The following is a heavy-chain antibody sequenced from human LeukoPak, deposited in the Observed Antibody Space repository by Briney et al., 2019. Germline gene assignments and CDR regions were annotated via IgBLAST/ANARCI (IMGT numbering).Heavy chain of an antibody. CDR1: GYTFTGYY. D-gene: IGHD5-12*01. CDR3: ARVDIVASYYFDY. V-gene: IGHV1-2*02. Sequence: GASVKVSCKASGYTFTGYYMHWVRQAPGQGLEWMGWINPNSGGTNYAQKFQGRVTMTRDTSISTAYMELSRLRSDDTAVYYCARVDIVASYYFDYWGQGTLVTVSS. J-gene: IGHJ4*02. CDR2: INPNSGGT.